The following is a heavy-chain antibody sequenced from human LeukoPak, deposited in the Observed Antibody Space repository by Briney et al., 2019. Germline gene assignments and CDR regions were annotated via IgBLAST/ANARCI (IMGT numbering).Heavy chain of an antibody. D-gene: IGHD3-22*01. CDR3: ARIYYYDSSGYYNLPFDY. J-gene: IGHJ4*02. CDR1: GYTFTGYY. Sequence: ASVKVSCKASGYTFTGYYMHWVRQAPGQGLEWMRWINPNSGGTNYAQKFQGRVTMTRDTSISTAYMELSRLRSDDTAVYYCARIYYYDSSGYYNLPFDYWGQGTLVTVSS. CDR2: INPNSGGT. V-gene: IGHV1-2*02.